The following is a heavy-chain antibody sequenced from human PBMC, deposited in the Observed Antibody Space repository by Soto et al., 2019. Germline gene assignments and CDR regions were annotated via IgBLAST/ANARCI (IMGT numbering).Heavy chain of an antibody. CDR1: GGSFSGYY. CDR2: INHSGST. Sequence: ASETLSLTCAVYGGSFSGYYWSWIRQPPGKGLEWIGEINHSGSTNYNPSLKSRVTISVDTSKNQFSLKLSSVTAADTAVYYCARGGCSSTSCYAGGYYGMDVWGQGTTVTVSS. V-gene: IGHV4-34*01. J-gene: IGHJ6*02. D-gene: IGHD2-2*01. CDR3: ARGGCSSTSCYAGGYYGMDV.